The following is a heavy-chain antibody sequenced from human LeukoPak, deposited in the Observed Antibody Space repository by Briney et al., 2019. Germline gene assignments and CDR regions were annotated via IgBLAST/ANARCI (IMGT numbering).Heavy chain of an antibody. D-gene: IGHD2-21*02. J-gene: IGHJ4*02. CDR1: GFAFSSYT. CDR2: ITGSGGST. V-gene: IGHV3-23*01. Sequence: PGGSLRLSCAASGFAFSSYTMGWVRQAPGKGLEWVSAITGSGGSTYYADSVKGRFTISRDSSKNTLYLQMNSLRAEDTAVYYCAKKTSDCGGDCYPYYFDHWGQGTLVTVSS. CDR3: AKKTSDCGGDCYPYYFDH.